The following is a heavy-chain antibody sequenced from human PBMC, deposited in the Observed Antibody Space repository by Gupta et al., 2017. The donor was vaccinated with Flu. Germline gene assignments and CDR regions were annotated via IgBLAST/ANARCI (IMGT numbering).Heavy chain of an antibody. D-gene: IGHD2-2*01. CDR3: ARSVSGYCSSTSCHGGGWFDP. Sequence: QVQLQESGPGMVKPSETLSLTCTVSGGSIRSSYWIWIRPPPGAGLEWIGYIYYSGSTKYNPSLKSRVTISVDTSKNQFSLKLSSVTAADTAVYYCARSVSGYCSSTSCHGGGWFDPWGQGTLVTVSS. J-gene: IGHJ5*02. V-gene: IGHV4-59*01. CDR1: GGSIRSSY. CDR2: IYYSGST.